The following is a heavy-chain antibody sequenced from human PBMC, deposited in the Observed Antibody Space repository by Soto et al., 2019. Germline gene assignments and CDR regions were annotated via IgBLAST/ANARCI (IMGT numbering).Heavy chain of an antibody. D-gene: IGHD3-22*01. Sequence: ASVKVSCKASGYTFTSYYMHWVRQAPGQGLEWMGIINPSGGSTSYAQKFQGRVTMTRDTSTSTVYMELSSLRSEDTAVYYCGRDNYYDSSGYYYGGYWGQGTLVTVSS. V-gene: IGHV1-46*01. CDR3: GRDNYYDSSGYYYGGY. CDR1: GYTFTSYY. J-gene: IGHJ4*02. CDR2: INPSGGST.